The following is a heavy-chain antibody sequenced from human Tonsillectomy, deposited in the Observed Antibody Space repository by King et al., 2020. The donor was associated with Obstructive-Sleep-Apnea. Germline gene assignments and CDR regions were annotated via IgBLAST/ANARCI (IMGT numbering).Heavy chain of an antibody. J-gene: IGHJ5*01. CDR3: ATTVPPWYFYGSGSSIDS. Sequence: EVQLVESGGGLVQPGGSLRLSCAASGFTVSSNYMSWVRQAPGKGLEWVSVIYSGGSTYYADSVKGRFTISRDNSRNTLYLQMNSLRAEDTAVYYCATTVPPWYFYGSGSSIDSWGQGALVTVSS. CDR1: GFTVSSNY. V-gene: IGHV3-66*01. D-gene: IGHD3-10*01. CDR2: IYSGGST.